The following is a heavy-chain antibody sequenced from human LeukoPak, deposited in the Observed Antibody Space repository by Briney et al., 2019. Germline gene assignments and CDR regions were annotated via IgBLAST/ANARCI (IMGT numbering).Heavy chain of an antibody. CDR3: ARAKGNSNYPYYYMDV. V-gene: IGHV4-59*01. Sequence: PSETLSLTCTVSGGSISTYYWSWVRQPPGKGLEWIGYIYYTGSTNYSPSLKSRVTISVDMSKNQFSLNLSSVTAADRAVYYCARAKGNSNYPYYYMDVWGKGTTVTVSS. CDR1: GGSISTYY. CDR2: IYYTGST. J-gene: IGHJ6*03. D-gene: IGHD4-11*01.